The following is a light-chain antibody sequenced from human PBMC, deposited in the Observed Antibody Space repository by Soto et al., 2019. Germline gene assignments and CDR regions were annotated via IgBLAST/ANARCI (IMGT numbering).Light chain of an antibody. CDR3: QQYGSSIT. CDR1: QSVSIL. J-gene: IGKJ5*01. V-gene: IGKV3-20*01. CDR2: GTS. Sequence: EIVMTQSPATLSVSPGERATLSFRASQSVSILLAWYQQKPGQAPRLLIYGTSSRATGIPDRFSGSGSGTDFTLTISRLEPEDFAVYYCQQYGSSITFGQGTRLEI.